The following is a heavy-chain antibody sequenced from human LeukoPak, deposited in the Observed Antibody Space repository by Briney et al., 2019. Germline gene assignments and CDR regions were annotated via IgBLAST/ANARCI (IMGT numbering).Heavy chain of an antibody. Sequence: GGSLRLSCAASGFPFSNYAMTWVRQAPGKGLERVSGISDSGDRSYYADSVKGRFTISRDNSKNMLYLQMNSLRVEDTALYYCAKGLGTSGYHDYWGQGTLVTVSS. D-gene: IGHD3-22*01. CDR2: ISDSGDRS. CDR1: GFPFSNYA. CDR3: AKGLGTSGYHDY. J-gene: IGHJ4*02. V-gene: IGHV3-23*01.